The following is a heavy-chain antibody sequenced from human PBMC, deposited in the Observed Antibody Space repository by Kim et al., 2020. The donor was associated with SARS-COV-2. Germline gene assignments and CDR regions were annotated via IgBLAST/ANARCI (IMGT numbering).Heavy chain of an antibody. V-gene: IGHV1-69*01. D-gene: IGHD3-22*01. J-gene: IGHJ4*02. CDR3: ARLEYDVSSGYTLFDY. Sequence: NCQGRVTITADASTSIAYMELSSLRSEDTAVYYCARLEYDVSSGYTLFDYWGQGTLVTVSS.